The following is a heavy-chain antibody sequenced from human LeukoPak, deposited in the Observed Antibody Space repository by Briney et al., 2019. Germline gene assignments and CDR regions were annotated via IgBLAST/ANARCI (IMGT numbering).Heavy chain of an antibody. CDR3: ARPGYSVDGDLAYGYFDL. CDR2: IYYSGST. Sequence: PSETLSLTCTVSGGSISSSSYYWGWIRQPPGKGLEWIGSIYYSGSTYYNPSLKSRVTISVDTSKNQFSLKLSSVTAADTAVYYCARPGYSVDGDLAYGYFDLWGRGTLVTVSS. V-gene: IGHV4-39*01. J-gene: IGHJ2*01. D-gene: IGHD4-17*01. CDR1: GGSISSSSYY.